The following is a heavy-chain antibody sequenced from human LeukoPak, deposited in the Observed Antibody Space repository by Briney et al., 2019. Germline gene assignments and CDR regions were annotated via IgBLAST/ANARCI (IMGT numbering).Heavy chain of an antibody. CDR3: ARTPLGATSWYFDL. D-gene: IGHD1-26*01. J-gene: IGHJ2*01. CDR2: IIPIFGTA. V-gene: IGHV1-69*06. Sequence: SVKVSCKASGGTFSSYAISWVRQAPGQGLEWMGGIIPIFGTANYAQKFQGRVTITADKSTSTAYMELSSLRSEDTAVYYCARTPLGATSWYFDLWGRGTLVTVSS. CDR1: GGTFSSYA.